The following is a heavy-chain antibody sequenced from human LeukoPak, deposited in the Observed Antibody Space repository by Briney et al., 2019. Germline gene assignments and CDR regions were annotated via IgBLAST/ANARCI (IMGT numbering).Heavy chain of an antibody. CDR2: ISSSSSTI. Sequence: PGGSLRLSCAASGFTFSSYSMNWVRQAPGKGLEWVSYISSSSSTIYYADSMKGRFTISRDNAKNSLYLQMNSLRAEDTAVYYCARDRSTGYYWGQGTLVTVSS. CDR1: GFTFSSYS. CDR3: ARDRSTGYY. J-gene: IGHJ4*02. V-gene: IGHV3-48*01.